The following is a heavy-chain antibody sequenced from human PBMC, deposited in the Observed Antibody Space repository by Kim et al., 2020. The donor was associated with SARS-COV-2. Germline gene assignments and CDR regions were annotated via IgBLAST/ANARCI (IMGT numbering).Heavy chain of an antibody. Sequence: GESLKISCKGSGYSFTSYWIGWVRQMPGKGLEWMGIIYPGDSDTRYSPSFQGQVTISADKSISTAYLQWSSLKASDTAMYYCARRYCGGDCYEVGDYFDYWGQGTLVTVSS. V-gene: IGHV5-51*01. J-gene: IGHJ4*02. D-gene: IGHD2-21*01. CDR2: IYPGDSDT. CDR3: ARRYCGGDCYEVGDYFDY. CDR1: GYSFTSYW.